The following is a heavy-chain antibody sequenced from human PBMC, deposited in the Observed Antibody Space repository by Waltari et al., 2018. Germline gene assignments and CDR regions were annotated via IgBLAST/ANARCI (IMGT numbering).Heavy chain of an antibody. CDR1: GGSISSSSYY. Sequence: QLQLQESGPGLVKPSETLSLTCTVSGGSISSSSYYWGWIRQPPGKGLEWIGSSYYSGSTYYNPSLKSRVTISVDTSKNQFSLKLSSVTAADTAVYYCARQTVGGVEWLRQYNWFDPWGQGTLVTVSS. V-gene: IGHV4-39*07. J-gene: IGHJ5*02. D-gene: IGHD5-12*01. CDR3: ARQTVGGVEWLRQYNWFDP. CDR2: SYYSGST.